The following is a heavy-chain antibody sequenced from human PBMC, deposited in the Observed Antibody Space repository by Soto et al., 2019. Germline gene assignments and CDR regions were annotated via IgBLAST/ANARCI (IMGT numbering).Heavy chain of an antibody. CDR1: GGSISSSSYY. CDR3: ARDRMVGSHTGLDYYYYMDV. D-gene: IGHD3-10*01. Sequence: SETLSLTCTVSGGSISSSSYYWGWIRQPPGKGLEWIGSIYYSGSTYYNPSLKSRVTISVDTSKNQFSLKLSSVTAEDTAVYYCARDRMVGSHTGLDYYYYMDVWGKGTTVTVSS. J-gene: IGHJ6*03. CDR2: IYYSGST. V-gene: IGHV4-39*02.